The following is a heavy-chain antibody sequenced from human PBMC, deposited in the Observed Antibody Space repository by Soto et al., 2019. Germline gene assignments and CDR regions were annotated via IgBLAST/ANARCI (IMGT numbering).Heavy chain of an antibody. CDR2: INHSGST. CDR3: ATRIAVAGTDYGMDV. Sequence: SSETLSLTCTVSGGSISSSSYYWGWIRQPPGKGLEWIGEINHSGSTNYNPSLKSRVTISVDTSKNQFSLKLSSVTAADTAVYYCATRIAVAGTDYGMDVWGQGTSVTVS. CDR1: GGSISSSSYY. J-gene: IGHJ6*02. D-gene: IGHD6-19*01. V-gene: IGHV4-39*07.